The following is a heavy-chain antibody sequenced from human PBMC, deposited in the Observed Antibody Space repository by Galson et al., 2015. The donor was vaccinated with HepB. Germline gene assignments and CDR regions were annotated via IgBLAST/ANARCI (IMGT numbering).Heavy chain of an antibody. CDR2: ISAYNGNT. Sequence: SVKVSCKASGYTFTSYGISWVRQAPGQGLEWMGWISAYNGNTNYAQKLQGRVTMTTDTSTSAAYMELRSLRSDDTAVYYCARVVLGVGSYWTLSDYWGQGTLVTVSS. J-gene: IGHJ4*02. CDR3: ARVVLGVGSYWTLSDY. V-gene: IGHV1-18*04. CDR1: GYTFTSYG. D-gene: IGHD1-26*01.